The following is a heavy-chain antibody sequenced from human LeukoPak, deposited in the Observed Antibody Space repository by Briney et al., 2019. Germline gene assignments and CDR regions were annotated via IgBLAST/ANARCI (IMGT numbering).Heavy chain of an antibody. CDR1: GFTFSSYA. D-gene: IGHD6-19*01. CDR2: ISYDGSNK. Sequence: PGGSLRLSCAASGFTFSSYAMHWVRQVPGKGLEWVAVISYDGSNKYYADSVKGRFTISRDNAKNSLYLQMNSLRAEDTAVYYCAKEIGVPGSVAGEDYWGQGTLVTVSS. V-gene: IGHV3-30-3*01. CDR3: AKEIGVPGSVAGEDY. J-gene: IGHJ4*02.